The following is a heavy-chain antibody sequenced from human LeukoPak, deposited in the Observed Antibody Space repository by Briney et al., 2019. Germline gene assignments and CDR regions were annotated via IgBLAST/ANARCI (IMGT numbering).Heavy chain of an antibody. CDR1: GFTFSTYA. CDR3: GKVSGDWFVPFDY. Sequence: PGGSLRLSCAASGFTFSTYAMSWVRQAPGKGLEWVSTIGGGGNTYYADSVKGRFTISRDNSKNTLYLQMNSLRADDSAIYYCGKVSGDWFVPFDYWGQGTLVTVSS. V-gene: IGHV3-23*01. CDR2: IGGGGNT. J-gene: IGHJ4*02. D-gene: IGHD3-9*01.